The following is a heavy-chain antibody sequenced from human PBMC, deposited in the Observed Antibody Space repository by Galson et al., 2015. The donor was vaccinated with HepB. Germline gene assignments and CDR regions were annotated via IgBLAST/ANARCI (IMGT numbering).Heavy chain of an antibody. CDR3: ARDQIVGATTLGNY. Sequence: SLRLSCAASGFTFSSYAMHWVRQAPGKGLEWVAVISYDGSNKYYADSVKGRFTISRDNSKNTLYLQMNSLRAEDTAVYYCARDQIVGATTLGNYWGQGTLVTVSS. D-gene: IGHD1-26*01. CDR2: ISYDGSNK. V-gene: IGHV3-30-3*01. J-gene: IGHJ4*02. CDR1: GFTFSSYA.